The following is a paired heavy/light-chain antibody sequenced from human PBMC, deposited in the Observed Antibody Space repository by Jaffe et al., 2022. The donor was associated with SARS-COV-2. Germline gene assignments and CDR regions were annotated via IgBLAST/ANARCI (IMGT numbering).Light chain of an antibody. J-gene: IGKJ4*01. V-gene: IGKV2-28*01. CDR3: MQALQTPALT. CDR1: QSLLHSNGYNY. Sequence: DIVMTQSPLSLPVTPGEPASISCRSSQSLLHSNGYNYLDWYLQKPGQSPQLLIYLGSNRASGVPDRFSGSGSGTDFTLKISRVEAEDVGVYYCMQALQTPALTFGGGTKVEIK. CDR2: LGS.
Heavy chain of an antibody. D-gene: IGHD6-19*01. J-gene: IGHJ6*02. CDR3: ARYRYSSGWYAPSYYYGMDV. CDR2: ISSSSSYT. V-gene: IGHV3-11*06. Sequence: QVQLVESGGGLVKPGGSLRLSCAASGFTFSDYYMSWIRQAPGKGLEWVSYISSSSSYTNYADSVKGRFTISRDNAKNSLYLQMNSLRAEDTAVYYCARYRYSSGWYAPSYYYGMDVWGQGTTVTVSS. CDR1: GFTFSDYY.